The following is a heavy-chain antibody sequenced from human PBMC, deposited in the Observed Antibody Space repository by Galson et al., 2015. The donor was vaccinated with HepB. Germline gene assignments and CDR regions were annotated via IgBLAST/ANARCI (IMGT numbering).Heavy chain of an antibody. CDR1: GFTFSSYA. D-gene: IGHD2-8*02. CDR3: AREGTGPADNYWYFDL. V-gene: IGHV3-7*03. Sequence: SLRLSCAASGFTFSSYAMHWVRQAPGKGLEWVANIKQDGSEKYYVDSVKGRFTISRDNAKNSLYLQMNSLRAEDTAVYYCAREGTGPADNYWYFDLWGRGTLVAVSS. J-gene: IGHJ2*01. CDR2: IKQDGSEK.